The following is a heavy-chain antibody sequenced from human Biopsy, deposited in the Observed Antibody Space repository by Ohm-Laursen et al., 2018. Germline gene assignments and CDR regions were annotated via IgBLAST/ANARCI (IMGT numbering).Heavy chain of an antibody. D-gene: IGHD4-23*01. CDR2: ISCTGYT. V-gene: IGHV4-59*11. Sequence: GTLSLTCTVSGGSFTGHYWSWIRQPPGKGLEWIGHISCTGYTSYNASLKSRVTISVDTSRNHFSLRLSSLTAADTAVYYCARGSNDFGGLYFPRWGQGTLLTVSS. CDR3: ARGSNDFGGLYFPR. CDR1: GGSFTGHY. J-gene: IGHJ4*02.